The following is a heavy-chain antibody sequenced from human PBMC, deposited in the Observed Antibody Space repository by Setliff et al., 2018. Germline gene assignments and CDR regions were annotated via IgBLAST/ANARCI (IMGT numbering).Heavy chain of an antibody. Sequence: SVKVSCKASGGTFSSYDISWVRQAPGQGLEWMGRIISIFGTANYAQKLQGRVTMTTDTSTSTAYMELRSLRSDDTAVYYCARDRREAFDIWGQGTMVTVSS. CDR1: GGTFSSYD. CDR3: ARDRREAFDI. V-gene: IGHV1-69*05. CDR2: IISIFGTA. J-gene: IGHJ3*02.